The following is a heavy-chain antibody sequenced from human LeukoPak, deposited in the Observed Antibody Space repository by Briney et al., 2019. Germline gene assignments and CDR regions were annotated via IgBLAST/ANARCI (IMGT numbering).Heavy chain of an antibody. Sequence: ASVTVSCKASGGTFSSYAISWVRQAPGQGLEWMGRIIPTFGTANYAQKFQGRVTITTDESTSTAYMELSSLRSEDTAVYYCARGDIVVVRAFDIWGQGTMVTVSS. CDR1: GGTFSSYA. D-gene: IGHD2-15*01. V-gene: IGHV1-69*05. CDR2: IIPTFGTA. CDR3: ARGDIVVVRAFDI. J-gene: IGHJ3*02.